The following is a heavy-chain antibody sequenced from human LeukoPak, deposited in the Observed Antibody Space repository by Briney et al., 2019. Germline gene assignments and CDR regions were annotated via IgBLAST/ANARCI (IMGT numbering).Heavy chain of an antibody. CDR2: IIPILGIA. CDR1: GGTFSSYT. D-gene: IGHD6-6*01. CDR3: ARDKGLAPHHDAFDI. J-gene: IGHJ3*02. V-gene: IGHV1-69*04. Sequence: SVKVSCKASGGTFSSYTISWMRQAPGQGLEWMGRIIPILGIANYAQKFQGRVTITADKSTSTAYMELSSLRSEDTAVYYCARDKGLAPHHDAFDIWGQGTMVTVSS.